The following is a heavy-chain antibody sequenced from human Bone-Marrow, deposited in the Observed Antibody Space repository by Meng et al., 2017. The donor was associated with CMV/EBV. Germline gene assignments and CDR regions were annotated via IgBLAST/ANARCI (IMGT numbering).Heavy chain of an antibody. J-gene: IGHJ4*02. V-gene: IGHV3-43*01. D-gene: IGHD3-10*01. CDR3: AKTFISYFDY. CDR2: ISWDGGST. Sequence: GESLKISCAASGFTFDDYTMHWVRQAPGKGLEWVSLISWDGGSTYYADSVKGRFTISRDTSKNTLYLQMNSLRAEDTAVYYCAKTFISYFDYWGQGTLVTVSS. CDR1: GFTFDDYT.